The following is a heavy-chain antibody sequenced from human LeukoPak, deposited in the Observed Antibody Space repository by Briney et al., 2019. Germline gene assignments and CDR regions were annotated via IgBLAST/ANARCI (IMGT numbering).Heavy chain of an antibody. CDR3: AARSPGYCSSTSCYRDYYYYGMDV. V-gene: IGHV4-34*01. J-gene: IGHJ6*02. Sequence: SETLSLTCAVYGGSFSGYYWSWIRQPPGKGLEWIGEINHSGSTNYNPSLKSRVTISVDTSKNQFSLKLSSVTAADTAVYYCAARSPGYCSSTSCYRDYYYYGMDVWGQGTTVTVSS. CDR2: INHSGST. CDR1: GGSFSGYY. D-gene: IGHD2-2*02.